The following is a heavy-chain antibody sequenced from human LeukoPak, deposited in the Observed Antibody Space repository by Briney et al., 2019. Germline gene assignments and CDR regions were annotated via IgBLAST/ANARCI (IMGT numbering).Heavy chain of an antibody. CDR2: INYSGST. V-gene: IGHV4-59*01. CDR3: AGGRVWLAFDS. D-gene: IGHD5-18*01. CDR1: GGSISSYS. Sequence: MPSETLSLTCTVSGGSISSYSRSRIRQPPGKGLVWIAYINYSGSTNYNPSLKSRVSISVDTSKNQFSLKLSSVTAADTAVYYCAGGRVWLAFDSWGQGTLLTVSS. J-gene: IGHJ4*02.